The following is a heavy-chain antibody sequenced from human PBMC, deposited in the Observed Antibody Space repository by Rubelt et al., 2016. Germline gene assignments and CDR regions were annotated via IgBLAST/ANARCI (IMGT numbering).Heavy chain of an antibody. CDR1: GFTFSNAW. D-gene: IGHD1-26*01. Sequence: EVQLVESGGGLVKPAGSLRLSCAASGFTFSNAWMNWVRRTPGKGLVWVARLRYDGINTDYADFVKGRFTISRDNARDTLYMQMNSLSAEDTAAYYCARGKSSIAGLYQSGRLDSWGQGTLVTVSS. CDR3: ARGKSSIAGLYQSGRLDS. J-gene: IGHJ4*02. V-gene: IGHV3-74*02. CDR2: LRYDGINT.